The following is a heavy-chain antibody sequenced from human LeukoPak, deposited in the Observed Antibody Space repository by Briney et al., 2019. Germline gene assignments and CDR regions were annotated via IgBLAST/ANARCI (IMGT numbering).Heavy chain of an antibody. Sequence: PGGSLRLSCAAPGFNFDDYVMTWVRQAPAKGLEWVSSISGSGGSTYYADSVKGRFTISRDNSKNTLWLQMNSLRGEDTAVYYCAKTWRGRGYYGYGPSEYFYYMDVWGKGTTVTISS. CDR3: AKTWRGRGYYGYGPSEYFYYMDV. CDR2: ISGSGGST. J-gene: IGHJ6*03. D-gene: IGHD3-10*01. V-gene: IGHV3-23*01. CDR1: GFNFDDYV.